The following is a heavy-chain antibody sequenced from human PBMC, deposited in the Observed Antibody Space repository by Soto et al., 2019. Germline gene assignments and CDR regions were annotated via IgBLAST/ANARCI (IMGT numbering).Heavy chain of an antibody. CDR1: ACAISSGPYF. CDR3: ARLGGYCSRTNCYGYYGTDV. Sequence: PTETLSLTSTDSACAISSGPYFRRWLRHPPGEGLEWIGTFHYSESAHYNPSLESRITISVDTSKNQFSLKLRSVTVAHTAVYYCARLGGYCSRTNCYGYYGTDVCGQVTTV. J-gene: IGHJ6*02. CDR2: FHYSESA. V-gene: IGHV4-39*01. D-gene: IGHD2-2*01.